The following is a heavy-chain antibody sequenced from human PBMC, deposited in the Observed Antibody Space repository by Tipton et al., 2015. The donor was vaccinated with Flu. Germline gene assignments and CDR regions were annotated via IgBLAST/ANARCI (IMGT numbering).Heavy chain of an antibody. J-gene: IGHJ4*02. V-gene: IGHV4-59*02. CDR1: GYSVRSDYY. CDR2: ISYSGST. Sequence: TLSLTCNVSGYSVRSDYYWSWIRQSPGKGLEWIGYISYSGSTNYNPSLKSRVTISVDTSKNQFSLKLDSVTAADTAVYYCARSPGYYFDYWGQGTLVTVSS. CDR3: ARSPGYYFDY.